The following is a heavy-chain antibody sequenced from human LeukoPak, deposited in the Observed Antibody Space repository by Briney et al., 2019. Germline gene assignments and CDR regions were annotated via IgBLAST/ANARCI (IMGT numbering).Heavy chain of an antibody. CDR3: ARHEDEDGYNAKTFGY. CDR1: GVSISSSNNF. CDR2: VHYSGTT. V-gene: IGHV4-39*01. Sequence: SETLPLTCTVSGVSISSSNNFWGWIRQPPGKGLEWIGSVHYSGTTYYIPSLKSRVTISVDTSKNQFSLKLSSVTAADTAVYYCARHEDEDGYNAKTFGYWGQGTLVTVSS. D-gene: IGHD5-24*01. J-gene: IGHJ4*02.